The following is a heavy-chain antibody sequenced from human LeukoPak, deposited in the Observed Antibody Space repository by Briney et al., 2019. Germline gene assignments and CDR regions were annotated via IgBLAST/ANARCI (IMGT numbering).Heavy chain of an antibody. V-gene: IGHV4-39*01. D-gene: IGHD3-3*01. CDR3: ARGAQDFWSGYPALDY. CDR2: IYYSGST. CDR1: GGSISSSSYY. J-gene: IGHJ4*02. Sequence: PSETLPLTCTVSGGSISSSSYYWGWIRQPPGKGLEWIGSIYYSGSTYYNPSLKSRVTISVDTSKNQFSLKLSSVTAADTAVYYCARGAQDFWSGYPALDYWGQGTLVAVSS.